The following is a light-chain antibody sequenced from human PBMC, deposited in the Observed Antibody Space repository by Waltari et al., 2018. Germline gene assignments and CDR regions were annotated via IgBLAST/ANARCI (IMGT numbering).Light chain of an antibody. J-gene: IGLJ2*01. Sequence: QSALTQPASVSGSPGPSITISCTGTSCDGGSYNLVSWYQPHPGKAPKLMIYEGSKRPSGVSNRFSGSKSGNTASLTISGLQAEDEADYYCCSYAGSHVVFGGGTKLTVL. V-gene: IGLV2-23*01. CDR3: CSYAGSHVV. CDR1: SCDGGSYNL. CDR2: EGS.